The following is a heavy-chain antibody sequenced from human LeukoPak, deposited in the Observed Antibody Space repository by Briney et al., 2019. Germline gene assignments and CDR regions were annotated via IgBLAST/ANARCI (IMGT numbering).Heavy chain of an antibody. J-gene: IGHJ4*02. CDR2: INPNSGGT. CDR3: ARDGSSGYFSPDY. V-gene: IGHV1-2*02. CDR1: GYTFTGYY. D-gene: IGHD3-22*01. Sequence: ASVKVSCKASGYTFTGYYMHWVRQAPGQGLEWMGWINPNSGGTNYAQKFQGRVTMTRDTSISTAYMELSRLRSDDTAVYYCARDGSSGYFSPDYWGQGTLVTVSS.